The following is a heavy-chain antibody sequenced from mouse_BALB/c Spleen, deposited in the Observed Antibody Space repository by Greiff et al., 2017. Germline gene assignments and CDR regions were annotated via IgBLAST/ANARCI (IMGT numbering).Heavy chain of an antibody. CDR1: GYTLTSYW. CDR2: INPSTGYT. V-gene: IGHV1-7*01. CDR3: AREGYGNPFAY. Sequence: QVQLQQSGAELAKPGASVKMSCKASGYTLTSYWMHWVKQRPGQGLEWIGYINPSTGYTEYNQKFKDKATLTADKSSSTAYMQLSSLTSEDSAVYYCAREGYGNPFAYWGQGTLVTVSA. J-gene: IGHJ3*01. D-gene: IGHD2-1*01.